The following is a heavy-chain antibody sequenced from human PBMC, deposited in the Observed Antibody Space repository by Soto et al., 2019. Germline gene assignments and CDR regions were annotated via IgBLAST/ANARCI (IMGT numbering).Heavy chain of an antibody. Sequence: GASVKVSCKASGYTFTNYYIHWVRQAPGQGLEWMGIIDPSGGSPTNAQKFQGRVTMTRDTSTSTVYMELSSLRSEDTAMYYCTRDGTATAGYYFDYWGQGTLVTVSS. CDR3: TRDGTATAGYYFDY. CDR1: GYTFTNYY. V-gene: IGHV1-46*03. D-gene: IGHD6-13*01. CDR2: IDPSGGSP. J-gene: IGHJ4*02.